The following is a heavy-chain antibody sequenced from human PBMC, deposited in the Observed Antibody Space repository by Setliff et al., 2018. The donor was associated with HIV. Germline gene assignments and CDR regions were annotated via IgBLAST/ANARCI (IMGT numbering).Heavy chain of an antibody. J-gene: IGHJ6*02. CDR3: ARDQRAMVRRNGMDV. CDR2: ISYDGSRT. Sequence: GGSLRLSCAASGFSLSGYAMHWVRQAPDKGPEWVSTISYDGSRTYYAESVKGRFTISRDNSKNTLYLQMRSLRPDDTAVYYCARDQRAMVRRNGMDVWGQGTTVTVSS. D-gene: IGHD3-10*01. CDR1: GFSLSGYA. V-gene: IGHV3-30*04.